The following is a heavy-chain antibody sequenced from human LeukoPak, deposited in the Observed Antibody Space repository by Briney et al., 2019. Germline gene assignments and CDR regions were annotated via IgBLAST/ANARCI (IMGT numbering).Heavy chain of an antibody. CDR3: ARVASSGWKFDY. V-gene: IGHV1-69*13. D-gene: IGHD6-19*01. Sequence: SVKVSCKASGYTFISYGISWVRQAPGQGLEWMGGIIPIFGTANYAQKFQGRVTITADESTSTAYMELSSLRSEDTAVYYCARVASSGWKFDYWGQGTLVTVSS. CDR2: IIPIFGTA. CDR1: GYTFISYG. J-gene: IGHJ4*02.